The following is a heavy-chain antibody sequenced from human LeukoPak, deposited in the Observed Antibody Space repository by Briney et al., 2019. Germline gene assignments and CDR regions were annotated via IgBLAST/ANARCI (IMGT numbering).Heavy chain of an antibody. CDR3: ARDLGGDGFNLRNWFDP. Sequence: SETLSLTCTVSGVSINSADYYWSWIRQHPGKGLEWIGYIYYSGSRYYNPSLKSRVSISIDTSKNQFSLNLSSVTAADTAVYYCARDLGGDGFNLRNWFDPWGQGTLVTVSS. CDR1: GVSINSADYY. CDR2: IYYSGSR. J-gene: IGHJ5*02. V-gene: IGHV4-31*03. D-gene: IGHD5-24*01.